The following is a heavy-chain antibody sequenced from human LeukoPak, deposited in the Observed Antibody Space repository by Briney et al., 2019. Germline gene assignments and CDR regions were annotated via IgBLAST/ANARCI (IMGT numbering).Heavy chain of an antibody. V-gene: IGHV4-38-2*02. Sequence: PSETLSLTCTVSGYSISSGYYWGWIRQPPGKGLECIGNIYHSGSTYYNSSLKSRVTISVDTSKNQFSLNLSSVTAADTALYYCATISGTWYVAYWGQGTLVTVSS. CDR3: ATISGTWYVAY. CDR1: GYSISSGYY. J-gene: IGHJ4*02. CDR2: IYHSGST. D-gene: IGHD6-13*01.